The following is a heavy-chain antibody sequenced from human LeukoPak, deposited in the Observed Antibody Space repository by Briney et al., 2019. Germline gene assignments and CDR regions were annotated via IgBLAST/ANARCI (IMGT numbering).Heavy chain of an antibody. J-gene: IGHJ4*02. V-gene: IGHV3-33*01. CDR1: GFTFSSYG. D-gene: IGHD2-2*01. CDR2: IWYDGSNK. Sequence: GRSLRLSCAASGFTFSSYGMHWVRQAPGKGLEWVAVIWYDGSNKYYADSVKGRFTISRDNSKNTLYLQMNSLRAEDTAVYYCAREDLGYCSSTSCYYVYWGQGTLVTVSS. CDR3: AREDLGYCSSTSCYYVY.